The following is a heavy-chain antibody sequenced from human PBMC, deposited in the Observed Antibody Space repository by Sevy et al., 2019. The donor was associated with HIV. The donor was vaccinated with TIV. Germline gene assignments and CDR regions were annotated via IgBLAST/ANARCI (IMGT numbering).Heavy chain of an antibody. Sequence: GGSLRLSCVAPGFKFNGHGIHWVRQAPGKGLQWVAGISHGGKNKNYTDSVKGPFSISGDQSKNTVFLQMNTLTTEDTAVYYCARDYEVNNWRVVGAFDMWGLGTMVTVSS. V-gene: IGHV3-30*14. D-gene: IGHD3-3*01. CDR1: GFKFNGHG. CDR3: ARDYEVNNWRVVGAFDM. CDR2: ISHGGKNK. J-gene: IGHJ3*02.